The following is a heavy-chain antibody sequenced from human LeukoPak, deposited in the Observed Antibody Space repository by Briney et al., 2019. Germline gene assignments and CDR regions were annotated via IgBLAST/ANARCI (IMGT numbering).Heavy chain of an antibody. CDR2: IYTSGST. V-gene: IGHV4-61*02. D-gene: IGHD6-13*01. Sequence: SQTLSLTCTVSGGSISSGSYYWSWIRQPAGKGLEWIGRIYTSGSTNYNPSLKSRVTISVDTSKNQFSLKLSSVTAADTAVYYCARLLGGARSWYQADYYGMDVWGQGTTVTVSS. CDR1: GGSISSGSYY. J-gene: IGHJ6*02. CDR3: ARLLGGARSWYQADYYGMDV.